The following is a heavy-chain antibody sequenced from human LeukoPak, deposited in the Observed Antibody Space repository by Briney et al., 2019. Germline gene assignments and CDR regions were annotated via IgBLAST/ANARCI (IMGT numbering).Heavy chain of an antibody. CDR1: GGSFSSGSYY. Sequence: SETLSLTCTVSGGSFSSGSYYWSWIRQPPGKGLEWIGYIYYSGSTNYNPSLKSRVTISVDTSKNQFSLKLSSVTAADTAVYYCARVPVGDAFDIWGQGTMVTVSS. J-gene: IGHJ3*02. CDR2: IYYSGST. V-gene: IGHV4-61*01. D-gene: IGHD3-16*01. CDR3: ARVPVGDAFDI.